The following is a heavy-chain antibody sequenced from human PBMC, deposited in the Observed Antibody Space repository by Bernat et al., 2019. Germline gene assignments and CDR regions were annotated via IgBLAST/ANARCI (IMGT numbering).Heavy chain of an antibody. J-gene: IGHJ4*02. D-gene: IGHD4-23*01. V-gene: IGHV3-23*01. CDR3: ANRHGANSGAFDN. CDR1: GFAFDNCG. CDR2: ISGSGADT. Sequence: EVQLLESGGGLVQPGGSLRLSCAASGFAFDNCGMSWVRQAPGRGLEWVSAISGSGADTYYADSVKGRFTISRDNSKNTLYLQMHNLRGEGTAFYYCANRHGANSGAFDNWGQGTLVAVSS.